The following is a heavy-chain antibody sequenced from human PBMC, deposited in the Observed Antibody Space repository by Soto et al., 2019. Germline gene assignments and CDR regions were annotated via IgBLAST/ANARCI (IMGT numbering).Heavy chain of an antibody. J-gene: IGHJ4*02. Sequence: PGWSLRLSCEAAGFRFSSFGMNWVRQVPGKGLEWVAVISSSSNYIYYADSVKGRFTVSRDNAKNSVYLHLKSLRVEETAVYYCGRDRHHDSDILTANLDYWGRGTLGTVPS. D-gene: IGHD3-9*01. CDR2: ISSSSNYI. V-gene: IGHV3-21*01. CDR3: GRDRHHDSDILTANLDY. CDR1: GFRFSSFG.